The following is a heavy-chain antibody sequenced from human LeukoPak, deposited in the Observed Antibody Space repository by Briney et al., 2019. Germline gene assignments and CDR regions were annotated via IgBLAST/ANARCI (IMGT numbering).Heavy chain of an antibody. CDR2: IYHSGRT. D-gene: IGHD3-10*01. Sequence: SETLSLTCTVSGGSISNHYWNWIRQPPGKGLEWIGHIYHSGRTNYNPSLKSRVTISVDTSKNQFSLKLSSVTAADTAVYYCARDFGDYWGQGTLVTVSS. J-gene: IGHJ4*02. V-gene: IGHV4-59*11. CDR3: ARDFGDY. CDR1: GGSISNHY.